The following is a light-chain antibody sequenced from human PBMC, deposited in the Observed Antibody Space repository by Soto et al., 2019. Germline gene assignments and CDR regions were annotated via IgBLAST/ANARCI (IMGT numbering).Light chain of an antibody. V-gene: IGLV3-1*01. Sequence: SYELTQPPSVSVSPGQTASITCSGDKLGDKYAYWYQQKPGQSPVLVIYQDSKRPSGIPERFSGSNSGNTATLTISGTQAMDEADYYCQAWDSSTLVVFGGGTKVTVL. CDR1: KLGDKY. CDR3: QAWDSSTLVV. J-gene: IGLJ2*01. CDR2: QDS.